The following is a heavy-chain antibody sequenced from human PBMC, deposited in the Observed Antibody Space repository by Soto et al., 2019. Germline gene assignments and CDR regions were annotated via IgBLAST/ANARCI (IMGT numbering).Heavy chain of an antibody. D-gene: IGHD6-13*01. CDR1: GGSISRYY. J-gene: IGHJ6*03. Sequence: SETLSLTCTVSGGSISRYYWSWLRQPPGKGLEWIGYIYYSGSTNYNPSLKSRVTISVDTSKNQFSLKLSSVTAADTAVYYCARHQQYYYYMDVWGKGTTVTVSS. V-gene: IGHV4-59*08. CDR3: ARHQQYYYYMDV. CDR2: IYYSGST.